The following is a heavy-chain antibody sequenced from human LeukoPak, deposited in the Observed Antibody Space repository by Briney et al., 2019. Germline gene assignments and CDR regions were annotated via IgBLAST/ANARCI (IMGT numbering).Heavy chain of an antibody. CDR1: GGSISSSSYY. CDR2: IYKSGST. CDR3: ARHSHYLLRVFDY. Sequence: PSETLSLTCTVSGGSISSSSYYWGWIRQPPGKGLEWIGNIYKSGSTYYNPSLKSRVTISVDTSKNQFSLKLNSVTAADTAVYYCARHSHYLLRVFDYWGQGTLVTVSS. J-gene: IGHJ4*02. V-gene: IGHV4-39*01. D-gene: IGHD1-26*01.